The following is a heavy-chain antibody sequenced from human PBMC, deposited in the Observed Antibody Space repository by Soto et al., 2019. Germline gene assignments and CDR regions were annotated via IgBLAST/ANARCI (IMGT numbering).Heavy chain of an antibody. D-gene: IGHD6-19*01. CDR3: ARGSSKSKISSGWAFDY. CDR2: IIPIFGTA. V-gene: IGHV1-69*13. CDR1: GGTFSSHA. Sequence: GASVKVSCKASGGTFSSHAISWVRQAPGQGLEWMGGIIPIFGTANYAQKFQGRVTITADESTSTAYMELSSLRSEDTAVYYCARGSSKSKISSGWAFDYWGQGTLVTVSS. J-gene: IGHJ4*02.